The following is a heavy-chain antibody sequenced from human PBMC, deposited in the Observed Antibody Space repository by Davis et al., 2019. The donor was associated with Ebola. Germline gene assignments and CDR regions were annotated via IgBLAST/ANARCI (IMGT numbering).Heavy chain of an antibody. V-gene: IGHV3-23*03. Sequence: GGSLRLSCAASGFTFGSYAMTWARQVPGRGLEWVSIIYSGDGGTYNADSVKGRFTISRDNPKNAVYLQMNSLRVEDTAVYYCARGPEDYYFDYWGQGTLVTVSS. CDR1: GFTFGSYA. CDR2: IYSGDGGT. J-gene: IGHJ4*02. CDR3: ARGPEDYYFDY.